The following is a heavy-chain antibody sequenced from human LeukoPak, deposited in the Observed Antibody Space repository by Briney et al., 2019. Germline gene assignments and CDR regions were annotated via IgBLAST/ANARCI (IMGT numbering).Heavy chain of an antibody. CDR3: ARVGIYYYYMDV. CDR2: IIPIFGTA. J-gene: IGHJ6*03. D-gene: IGHD7-27*01. V-gene: IGHV1-69*06. CDR1: GYTFTSYF. Sequence: ASVKVSCKASGYTFTSYFMYWVRQAPGQGLEWMGGIIPIFGTANYAQKFQGRVTITADKSTSTAYMGLSSLRSEDTAVYYCARVGIYYYYMDVWGKGTTVTVSS.